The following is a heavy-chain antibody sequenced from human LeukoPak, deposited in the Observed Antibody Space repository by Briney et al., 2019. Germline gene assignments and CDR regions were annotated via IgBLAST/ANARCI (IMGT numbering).Heavy chain of an antibody. V-gene: IGHV3-21*04. D-gene: IGHD1-26*01. CDR2: ISSSSSYI. CDR1: GFTFSSYS. Sequence: GGSLRLSCAASGFTFSSYSMNWVRQAPGKGLEWVSSISSSSSYIYYADSVKGRFTISRDNAKNSLYLQMNSLRAEDTAVYYCARVNSGSYYGSNWFDPWGQGTLVTVSS. CDR3: ARVNSGSYYGSNWFDP. J-gene: IGHJ5*02.